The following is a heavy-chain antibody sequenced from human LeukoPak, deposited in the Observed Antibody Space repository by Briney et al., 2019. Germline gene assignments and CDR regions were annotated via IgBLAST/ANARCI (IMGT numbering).Heavy chain of an antibody. J-gene: IGHJ4*02. V-gene: IGHV4-4*07. CDR2: MYTSGST. Sequence: PSETLSLTCTVSGGSISSYYWSWIRQPAGKGLEWIGRMYTSGSTNYNPSLKSRVTMSVDTSKNQFSLKLSSVTAADTAVYYCARGYCSSTSCYPSDYWGQGTLVTASS. CDR3: ARGYCSSTSCYPSDY. D-gene: IGHD2-2*01. CDR1: GGSISSYY.